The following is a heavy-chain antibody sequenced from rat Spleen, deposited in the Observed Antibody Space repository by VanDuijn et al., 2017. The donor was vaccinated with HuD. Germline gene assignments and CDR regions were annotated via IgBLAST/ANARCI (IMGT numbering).Heavy chain of an antibody. CDR1: GFTFSSNW. Sequence: EVQLVESGGGLVQPGSPLKLSCAASGFTFSSNWLNWIRQAPGKGLEWVATINTDGGSTYYRDSVKGRFTISRDNAKSTLYLQMDSLRSEDTATYYCARHYYYSGDHFDYWGQGVMVTVSS. D-gene: IGHD1-1*01. CDR3: ARHYYYSGDHFDY. V-gene: IGHV5-29*01. CDR2: INTDGGST. J-gene: IGHJ2*01.